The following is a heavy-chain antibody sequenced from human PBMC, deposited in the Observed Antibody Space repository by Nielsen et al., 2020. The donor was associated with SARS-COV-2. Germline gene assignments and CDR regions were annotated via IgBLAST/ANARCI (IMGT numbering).Heavy chain of an antibody. J-gene: IGHJ6*02. Sequence: GESLKISCAASGFTFSSYWMSWVRQAPGKGLEWVANIKQDGSEKYYADSVKGRFTISRDNSKNTLYLQMNSLRAEDTAVYYCARDATIVLAMDVWGQGTTVTVSS. CDR2: IKQDGSEK. CDR3: ARDATIVLAMDV. D-gene: IGHD2-8*02. V-gene: IGHV3-7*01. CDR1: GFTFSSYW.